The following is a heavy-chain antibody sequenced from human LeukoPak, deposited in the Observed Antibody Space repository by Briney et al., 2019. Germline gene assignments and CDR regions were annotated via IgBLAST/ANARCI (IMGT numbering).Heavy chain of an antibody. V-gene: IGHV3-30*02. CDR3: AKVPAYYYGSGAFDY. CDR1: GFTFSSYG. D-gene: IGHD3-10*01. Sequence: GGSLRLSCAASGFTFSSYGMHWVRQAPGKGLEWVAFIRYDGSNKYYADSVKGRFTISRDNSKNTLYLQMNSLRAEDTAVYYCAKVPAYYYGSGAFDYWGQGTLVTVSS. J-gene: IGHJ4*02. CDR2: IRYDGSNK.